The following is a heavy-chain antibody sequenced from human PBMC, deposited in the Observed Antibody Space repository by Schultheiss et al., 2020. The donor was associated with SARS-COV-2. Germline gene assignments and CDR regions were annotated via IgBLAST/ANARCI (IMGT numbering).Heavy chain of an antibody. CDR2: INHSGST. CDR3: AREFWSITIFGVVSRHPFDP. D-gene: IGHD3-3*01. CDR1: GFTVSSNY. V-gene: IGHV4-4*02. J-gene: IGHJ5*02. Sequence: GSLRLSCAASGFTVSSNYMSWVRQAPGKGLEWIGEINHSGSTNYNPSLKSRVTISVDTSKNQFSLKLSSVTAADTAVYYCAREFWSITIFGVVSRHPFDPWGQGTLVTVSS.